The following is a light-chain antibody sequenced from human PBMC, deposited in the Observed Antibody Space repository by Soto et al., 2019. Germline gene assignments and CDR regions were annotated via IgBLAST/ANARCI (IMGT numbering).Light chain of an antibody. J-gene: IGKJ2*03. CDR3: QQRTNWPTTHR. V-gene: IGKV3-11*01. CDR2: DAS. CDR1: QSISTF. Sequence: EIVLTQSPATLYSSPGERATLSCRASQSISTFLTWYQQKPGQPPRLLIYDASKRATGIPARFSGSGSGTDFSLTISSLEPGDFAIDYCQQRTNWPTTHRYGEGTKLEIK.